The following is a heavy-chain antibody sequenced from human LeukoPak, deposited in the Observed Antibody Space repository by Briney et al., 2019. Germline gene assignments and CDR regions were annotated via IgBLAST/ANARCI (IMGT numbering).Heavy chain of an antibody. J-gene: IGHJ3*02. CDR1: GFTFSNYG. D-gene: IGHD3-10*01. CDR3: ARGRSITLLRGVAMSDGFDI. V-gene: IGHV3-21*01. Sequence: GGSLRLSCTASGFTFSNYGMNWVRHAPGKGLEWVSFTDTSGNYIYYGDSVKGRFTISRDNAKNLVFLQMNGLRAEDTAVYYCARGRSITLLRGVAMSDGFDIWGQGAMVAVSS. CDR2: TDTSGNYI.